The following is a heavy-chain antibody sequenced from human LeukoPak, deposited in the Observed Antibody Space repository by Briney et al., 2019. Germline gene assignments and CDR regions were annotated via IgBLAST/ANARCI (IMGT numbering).Heavy chain of an antibody. CDR3: ALAMLRAARPGAFDI. D-gene: IGHD3-10*01. J-gene: IGHJ3*02. CDR1: GYSFTSYW. V-gene: IGHV5-51*01. CDR2: IYPGDSDT. Sequence: GESLKISCKGSGYSFTSYWIGWVLQMPGKGLEWTVIIYPGDSDTRYSPSFQGQVTISADKSISTAYLQWSSLKASDTAMYYCALAMLRAARPGAFDIWGQGTMVTVSS.